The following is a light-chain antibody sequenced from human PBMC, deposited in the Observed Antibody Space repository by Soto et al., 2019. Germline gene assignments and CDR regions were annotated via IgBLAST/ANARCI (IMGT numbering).Light chain of an antibody. CDR3: QQYEAYPLT. J-gene: IGKJ4*01. CDR2: KAS. V-gene: IGKV1-5*03. Sequence: DIQLTQSPSTLSASVGDRATITCRASQSISSRLAWYQQKPGKAPKLLVYKASSLESGVPSRFSGSGSGTEFTLTISTLQPDDFATYYCQQYEAYPLTFGGGTKVEI. CDR1: QSISSR.